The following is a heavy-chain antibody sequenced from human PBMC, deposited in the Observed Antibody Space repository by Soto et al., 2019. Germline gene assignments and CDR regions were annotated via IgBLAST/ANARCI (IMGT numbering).Heavy chain of an antibody. CDR1: GGTFSSYA. V-gene: IGHV1-69*01. CDR2: IIPIFGTA. J-gene: IGHJ5*02. CDR3: ARDRARVRGVIENWFDP. D-gene: IGHD3-10*01. Sequence: QVQLVQSGAEVKKPGSSVKVSCKASGGTFSSYAISWVRQAPGQGLEWMGGIIPIFGTANYAQKFQGRVTITADESTSRAYMELSSLRSEDTVVYYCARDRARVRGVIENWFDPWGQGTLVTVSS.